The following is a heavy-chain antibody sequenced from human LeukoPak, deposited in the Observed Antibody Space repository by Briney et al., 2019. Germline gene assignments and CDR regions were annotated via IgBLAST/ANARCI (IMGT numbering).Heavy chain of an antibody. D-gene: IGHD6-6*01. V-gene: IGHV1-58*01. CDR1: GFTFTSSA. J-gene: IGHJ6*02. CDR3: AAEAPSYSSSSSYYYYGMDV. Sequence: SVEVSCKASGFTFTSSAVQWVRQARGQRLEWIGWIVVGSGNTNYAQKFQERVTITRDMSTSTAYMELSSLRSEDTAVYCCAAEAPSYSSSSSYYYYGMDVWGQGTTVTVSS. CDR2: IVVGSGNT.